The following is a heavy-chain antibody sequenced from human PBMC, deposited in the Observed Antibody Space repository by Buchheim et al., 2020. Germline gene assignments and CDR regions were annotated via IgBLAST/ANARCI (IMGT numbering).Heavy chain of an antibody. D-gene: IGHD3-3*01. CDR1: GYTFTGYY. V-gene: IGHV1-18*04. J-gene: IGHJ5*02. CDR3: ARVQYNFWSGNPSGDL. Sequence: QVQLVQSGAEVKKPGASVKVSCKASGYTFTGYYMHWVRQAPGQGLEWMAWLSTYNGNTNSAPKFQGRVTMTTDTSTSTAYMELRSLRSDDTAVYFCARVQYNFWSGNPSGDLWGQGTL. CDR2: LSTYNGNT.